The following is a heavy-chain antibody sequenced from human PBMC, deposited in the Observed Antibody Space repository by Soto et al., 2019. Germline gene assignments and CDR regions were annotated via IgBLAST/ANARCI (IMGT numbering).Heavy chain of an antibody. CDR1: GFTFDDYA. CDR3: AKDIFIYDFSYMDV. J-gene: IGHJ6*03. D-gene: IGHD3-3*01. Sequence: GGSLRLSCAASGFTFDDYAMHWVRQAPGKGLEWVSGISWNSGSIGYADSVKGRFTISRDNAKNSLYLQMNSLRAEDTALYYCAKDIFIYDFSYMDVWGKGTTVTVSS. CDR2: ISWNSGSI. V-gene: IGHV3-9*01.